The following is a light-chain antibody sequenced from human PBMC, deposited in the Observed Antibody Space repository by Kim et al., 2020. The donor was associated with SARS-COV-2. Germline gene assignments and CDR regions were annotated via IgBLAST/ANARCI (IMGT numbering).Light chain of an antibody. Sequence: VGDTVPTSGRDSQSVGLWLDGNQQKQGQVPKLLIDKTSELHQGVPSRCVGGGSGTNFTLTFTRLQPSDFADYNCQQNVTPRTFGPGTKVDIK. CDR1: QSVGLW. CDR3: QQNVTPRT. CDR2: KTS. J-gene: IGKJ1*01. V-gene: IGKV1-5*03.